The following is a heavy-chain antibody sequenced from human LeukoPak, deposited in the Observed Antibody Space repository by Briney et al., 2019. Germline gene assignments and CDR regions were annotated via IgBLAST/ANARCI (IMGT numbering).Heavy chain of an antibody. CDR3: ARWSGSSFDL. V-gene: IGHV1-2*02. Sequence: ASVKASCKPSGYTITAYYMHWVRQAPGQGLEWMGWINSDSGGTNYAQMFQGRVTMTRDTSISTAYMELSRLTSDDTAVYYCARWSGSSFDLWGQGTLVTVSS. D-gene: IGHD3-3*01. CDR1: GYTITAYY. J-gene: IGHJ5*02. CDR2: INSDSGGT.